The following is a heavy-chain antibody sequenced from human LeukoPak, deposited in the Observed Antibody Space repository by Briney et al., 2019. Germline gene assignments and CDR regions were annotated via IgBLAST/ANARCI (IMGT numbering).Heavy chain of an antibody. CDR1: GGSISSGPYF. CDR3: ARGTGVNDY. D-gene: IGHD3/OR15-3a*01. V-gene: IGHV4-30-2*06. J-gene: IGHJ4*02. Sequence: SETLSLTCSVSGGSISSGPYFWSWIRESPGQGLEWIGYIWHSGSTNYNPSLKSRVTISVDKSKNQFSLKLSSVTAADTAVYYCARGTGVNDYWGQGTLVTVSS. CDR2: IWHSGST.